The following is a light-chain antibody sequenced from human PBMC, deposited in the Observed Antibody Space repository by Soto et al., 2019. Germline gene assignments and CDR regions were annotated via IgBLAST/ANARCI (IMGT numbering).Light chain of an antibody. V-gene: IGKV3-15*01. J-gene: IGKJ4*01. Sequence: EIVMTQSPATLSVSPGERATLSCRASQSFSSNLAWYQQKPGQAPRLLIYGASTRATGIPARFSGSGSGTEFTLTISSLQSEDFAVYYCQQYNNWPRTFGGGTKVEIK. CDR2: GAS. CDR1: QSFSSN. CDR3: QQYNNWPRT.